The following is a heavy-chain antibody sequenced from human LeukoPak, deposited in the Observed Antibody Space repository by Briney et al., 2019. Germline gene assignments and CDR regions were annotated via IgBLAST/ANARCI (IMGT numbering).Heavy chain of an antibody. V-gene: IGHV3-7*03. CDR1: GFTFSSYW. CDR3: AKEWSERWAIFDY. Sequence: GGSLRLSCAASGFTFSSYWMNWARQAPGKGLEWVASINHNGNVNYYVDSVKGRFTISRDNAKNSLYLQMSNLRAEDTAVYYCAKEWSERWAIFDYWGQGTLVTVSS. D-gene: IGHD1-26*01. J-gene: IGHJ4*02. CDR2: INHNGNVN.